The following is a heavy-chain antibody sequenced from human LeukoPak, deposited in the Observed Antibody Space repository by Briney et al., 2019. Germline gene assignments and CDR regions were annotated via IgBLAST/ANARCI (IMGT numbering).Heavy chain of an antibody. D-gene: IGHD3-22*01. CDR1: GYTFTSYA. V-gene: IGHV1-3*01. Sequence: ASVKVSCKASGYTFTSYAMHWVRQAPGQRLEWMGWINAGNGNTKYSQKFQGRVTITRDTSASTAYMELSRLRSDDTAVYYCARVDSSGYPTLYYFDYWGQGTLVTVSS. J-gene: IGHJ4*02. CDR2: INAGNGNT. CDR3: ARVDSSGYPTLYYFDY.